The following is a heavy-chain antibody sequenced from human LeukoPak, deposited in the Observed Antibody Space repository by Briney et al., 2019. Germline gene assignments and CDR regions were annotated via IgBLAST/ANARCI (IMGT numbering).Heavy chain of an antibody. Sequence: GGSLRLSCAASGFTFSSYSKNWVRQAPGKGLEWVSYITSSSSTIYYADSVKGRFTISRDNARNSLYLQMNSLRDEDTAVYYCARDHPRYCSGGSCYSGYWYFDLWGRGTLVTVSS. CDR3: ARDHPRYCSGGSCYSGYWYFDL. CDR2: ITSSSSTI. V-gene: IGHV3-48*02. J-gene: IGHJ2*01. D-gene: IGHD2-15*01. CDR1: GFTFSSYS.